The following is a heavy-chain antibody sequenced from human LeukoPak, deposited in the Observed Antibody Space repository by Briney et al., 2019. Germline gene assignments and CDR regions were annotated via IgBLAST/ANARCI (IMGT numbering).Heavy chain of an antibody. D-gene: IGHD6-25*01. CDR3: ARGSGYINFDY. CDR2: IYASGTI. CDR1: GGSVTTYY. V-gene: IGHV4-4*07. J-gene: IGHJ4*02. Sequence: SETLSLTCTVSGGSVTTYYWSWIRQPAGKGLEWIGRIYASGTINYNPSLKSRVSISMDTSKNQFSQKLTSVTAADTAVYYCARGSGYINFDYWGQGTLVTVSS.